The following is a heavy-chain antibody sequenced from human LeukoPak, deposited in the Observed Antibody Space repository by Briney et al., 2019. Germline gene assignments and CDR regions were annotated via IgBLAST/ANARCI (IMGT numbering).Heavy chain of an antibody. CDR2: INSDGSST. V-gene: IGHV3-74*01. CDR3: ARVPQWLDAFDI. J-gene: IGHJ3*02. D-gene: IGHD5-24*01. Sequence: GGSLRLSCAASGFTFSSYWMHWVRQAPGKGLVWVSRINSDGSSTSYADSVKGRFTTSRDNAKNTLYLQMNSLRAEDTAVYYCARVPQWLDAFDIWGQGTMVTVSS. CDR1: GFTFSSYW.